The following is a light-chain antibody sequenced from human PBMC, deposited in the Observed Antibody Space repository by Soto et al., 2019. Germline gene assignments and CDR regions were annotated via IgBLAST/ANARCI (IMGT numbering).Light chain of an antibody. J-gene: IGKJ2*01. Sequence: DIQMTQSPSSLSASVGYIFTITCQASQDITKSLNWYQQQPGTAPKLLIYDASNLQKGVPSRFSGGGSGTDFTLTITSLQPDDLATYFCQQCYTVPYTFGQGTKVDIK. V-gene: IGKV1-33*01. CDR3: QQCYTVPYT. CDR2: DAS. CDR1: QDITKS.